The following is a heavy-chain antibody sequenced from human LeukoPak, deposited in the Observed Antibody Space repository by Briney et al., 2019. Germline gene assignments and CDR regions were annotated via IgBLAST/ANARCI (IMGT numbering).Heavy chain of an antibody. V-gene: IGHV3-21*01. CDR1: GFTFSSYI. CDR2: ITSNSRYI. Sequence: GGSLRLSCAASGFTFSSYIMNWVRQTPGKGLEWVSSITSNSRYIYYPDSVKGRFTISRDNAKNSLYLQMNSLRADDTAVYYCARGNPTEGAFDYWGQGTLVTVSS. D-gene: IGHD1-26*01. CDR3: ARGNPTEGAFDY. J-gene: IGHJ4*02.